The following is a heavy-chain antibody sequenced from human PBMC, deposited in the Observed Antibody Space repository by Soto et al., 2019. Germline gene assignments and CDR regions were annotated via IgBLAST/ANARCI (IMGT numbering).Heavy chain of an antibody. J-gene: IGHJ6*02. D-gene: IGHD2-2*01. CDR1: GGTFSSYT. Sequence: QVQLVQSGAEVKKPGSSVKVSCKASGGTFSSYTISWVRQAPGQGLEWMGRIIPILGIANYAQKFQGRVTIAAEKATSTAYRELSSLGSEDTAVYYCARTSDIVVVPAAAAYGMDVWGQGTTVTVSS. CDR3: ARTSDIVVVPAAAAYGMDV. V-gene: IGHV1-69*02. CDR2: IIPILGIA.